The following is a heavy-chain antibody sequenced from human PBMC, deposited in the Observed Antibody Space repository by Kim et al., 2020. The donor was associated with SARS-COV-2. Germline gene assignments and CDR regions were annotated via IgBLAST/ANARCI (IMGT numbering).Heavy chain of an antibody. V-gene: IGHV3-11*01. CDR3: ARDGEYYYDSRAFDY. CDR1: GFTFSDYY. D-gene: IGHD3-22*01. Sequence: GGSLRLSCAASGFTFSDYYMSWIRQAPGKGLEWVSYISSSGSTIYYAASVKGRFTFSRDNAKNSLFLQINSLRAEDTAVYYCARDGEYYYDSRAFDYWGQGTLVTVSS. CDR2: ISSSGSTI. J-gene: IGHJ4*02.